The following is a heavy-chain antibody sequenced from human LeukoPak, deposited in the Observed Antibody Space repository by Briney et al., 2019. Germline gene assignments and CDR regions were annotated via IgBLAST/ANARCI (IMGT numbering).Heavy chain of an antibody. Sequence: PGGSLRLSCAASGFTFSSYAMSSVRQAPGKGLEWVSAISGSGGSTYYADSVKGRFTISRDNSKNTLYLQMTSLRAEDTAVYYCARGFLVRGPSGDAFDIWGQGTMVTVSS. CDR3: ARGFLVRGPSGDAFDI. CDR2: ISGSGGST. D-gene: IGHD3-10*01. CDR1: GFTFSSYA. J-gene: IGHJ3*02. V-gene: IGHV3-23*01.